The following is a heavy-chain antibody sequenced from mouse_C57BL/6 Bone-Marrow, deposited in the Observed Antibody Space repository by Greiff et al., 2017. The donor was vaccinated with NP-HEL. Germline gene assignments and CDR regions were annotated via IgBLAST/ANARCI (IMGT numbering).Heavy chain of an antibody. Sequence: QVHVKQSGPGLVQPSQSLSITCTVSGFSLTSYGVHWVRQSPGKGLEWLGVIWRGGSTDYNAAFMSRLSITKDNSTRQVFFKMNSLQADDTAIYYCAKVDGYYDYAMDYWGQGTSVTASS. CDR3: AKVDGYYDYAMDY. D-gene: IGHD2-3*01. V-gene: IGHV2-5*01. CDR1: GFSLTSYG. J-gene: IGHJ4*01. CDR2: IWRGGST.